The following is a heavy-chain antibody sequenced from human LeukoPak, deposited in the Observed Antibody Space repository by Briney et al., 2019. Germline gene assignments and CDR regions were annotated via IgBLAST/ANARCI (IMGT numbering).Heavy chain of an antibody. Sequence: SETLPLTCTVSGGSISSYYWSWIRQPPGKGLEWIWYIYYSGSTNYNPSLKSRVTISVDTSKNQFSLKLSSVTAADTAVYYCARAITIFGVVIVYFDYWGQGTLVTVSS. J-gene: IGHJ4*02. D-gene: IGHD3-3*01. CDR2: IYYSGST. CDR3: ARAITIFGVVIVYFDY. V-gene: IGHV4-59*01. CDR1: GGSISSYY.